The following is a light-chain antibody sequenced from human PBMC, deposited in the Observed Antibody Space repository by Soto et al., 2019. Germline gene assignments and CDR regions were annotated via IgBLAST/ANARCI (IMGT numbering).Light chain of an antibody. CDR3: SSYADTNNLI. J-gene: IGLJ2*01. Sequence: QSVLTQPPSASGSPGQSVTISCTGTSSDVGAYNYVSWYQQHPGKAPKLMIYDVSKRPSGVPHRFSGSKSGNTASLTVSGLQAEDEADYYCSSYADTNNLIFGGGTKLTVL. CDR2: DVS. CDR1: SSDVGAYNY. V-gene: IGLV2-8*01.